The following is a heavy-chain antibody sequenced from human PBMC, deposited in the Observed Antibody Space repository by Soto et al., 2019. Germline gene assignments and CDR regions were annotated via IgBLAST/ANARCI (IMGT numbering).Heavy chain of an antibody. CDR2: IYSGGYT. V-gene: IGHV3-53*01. Sequence: EVQLVESGGGLIQPGGSLRLSCAVSGFTVSNNYMSWVRQAPGKGLEGVSVIYSGGYTAYGDSVKGRFTISRDNSKNKLNFKMNSLEADDAAVFYWATQRGGGGYWGQGTLVTVSS. CDR1: GFTVSNNY. CDR3: ATQRGGGGY. J-gene: IGHJ4*02. D-gene: IGHD6-25*01.